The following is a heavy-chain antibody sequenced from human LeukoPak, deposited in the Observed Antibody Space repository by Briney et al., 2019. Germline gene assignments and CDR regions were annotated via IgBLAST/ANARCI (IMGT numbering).Heavy chain of an antibody. J-gene: IGHJ4*02. CDR1: GFTFSSYA. Sequence: SGGSLRLSCAASGFTFSSYAMSWVRQAPGMGLEWVSAISGSGGSTYYADSVKGRFTISRDNSKNTLYLQMNSLRAEDTAVYYCASEKQYSSGWYATFDYWGQGTLVTVSS. D-gene: IGHD6-19*01. CDR2: ISGSGGST. CDR3: ASEKQYSSGWYATFDY. V-gene: IGHV3-23*01.